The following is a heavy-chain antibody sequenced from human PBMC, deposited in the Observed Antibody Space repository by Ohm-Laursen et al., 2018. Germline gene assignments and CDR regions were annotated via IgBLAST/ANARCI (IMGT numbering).Heavy chain of an antibody. CDR3: ARDPFDSSSSEYFQH. V-gene: IGHV3-21*01. CDR1: GFTFSSYS. D-gene: IGHD6-13*01. Sequence: SLRLSCAASGFTFSSYSMNWVRQAPGKGLEWVSSISSSSSYIYYADSVKGRFTISRDNAKNSLYLQMNSLRAEDTAVYYCARDPFDSSSSEYFQHWDQGTLVTVSS. CDR2: ISSSSSYI. J-gene: IGHJ1*01.